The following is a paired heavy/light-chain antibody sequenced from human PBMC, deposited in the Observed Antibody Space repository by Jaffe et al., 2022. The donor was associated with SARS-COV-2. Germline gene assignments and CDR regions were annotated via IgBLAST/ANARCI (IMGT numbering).Light chain of an antibody. J-gene: IGKJ1*01. Sequence: EIVVTQSPATLSVSPGERATLSCRASQGVSSSLAWYQQRPGQTPRLLIYGASNRAAGVPDRFSGSGSGTEFVLTISSLQSEDSAVYYCQQYKNWPPETLGQGTRVEIK. V-gene: IGKV3-15*01. CDR3: QQYKNWPPET. CDR1: QGVSSS. CDR2: GAS.
Heavy chain of an antibody. V-gene: IGHV5-51*01. CDR3: ARHGRPAASWYFDL. J-gene: IGHJ2*01. D-gene: IGHD2-2*01. Sequence: EVQLVQSGTEVKKPGESLTISCKGSEYTFTNYWIVWVRQMPGKGLELMGVIFAGDSDARYRPSFQGQVTISVDKSISTSYLHWSSLKASDTAIYYCARHGRPAASWYFDLWGRGTLVTVSS. CDR1: EYTFTNYW. CDR2: IFAGDSDA.